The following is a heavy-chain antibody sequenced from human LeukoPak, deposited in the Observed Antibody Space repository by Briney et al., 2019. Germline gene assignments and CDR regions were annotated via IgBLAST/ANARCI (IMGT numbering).Heavy chain of an antibody. CDR2: LNPKTGDT. V-gene: IGHV1-2*02. CDR3: AREGLYSSSSDFDY. J-gene: IGHJ4*02. CDR1: GYTFTGYY. Sequence: GASVKVSCKASGYTFTGYYVHWVRQAPGQGLQWMGYLNPKTGDTKFAQELQGRVTMTRDTSISTAYMELGGLRSDDTAVYYCAREGLYSSSSDFDYWGQGTLVTVSS. D-gene: IGHD6-13*01.